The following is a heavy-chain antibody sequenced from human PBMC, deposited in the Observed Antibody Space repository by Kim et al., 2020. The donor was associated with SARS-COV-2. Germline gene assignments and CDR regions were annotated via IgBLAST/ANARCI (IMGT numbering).Heavy chain of an antibody. V-gene: IGHV3-73*01. D-gene: IGHD1-1*01. CDR2: IKSKANSYST. CDR3: TSVRATTCAGRFDFDI. J-gene: IGHJ3*02. CDR1: GFTFSSSS. Sequence: GGSLRLSCAASGFTFSSSSMNWVRQAPGKGLEWVGRIKSKANSYSTAYAASVRGRFTISRDDSKNTVYLQMNSLKTEDTAVYYCTSVRATTCAGRFDFDIWGQGTTVTVSS.